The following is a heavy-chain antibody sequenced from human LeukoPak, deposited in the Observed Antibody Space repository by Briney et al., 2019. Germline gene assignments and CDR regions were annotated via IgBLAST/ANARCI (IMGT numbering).Heavy chain of an antibody. Sequence: PGGSLRLSCAASGFTFSSYAMHWVRQAPGKGLEWVAVISYDGSNKYYADSVKGRFTISGDNSKNTLYLQMNSLRAEDTAVYYCARGRGSYFGYWGQGTLVTVSS. CDR3: ARGRGSYFGY. CDR1: GFTFSSYA. J-gene: IGHJ4*02. V-gene: IGHV3-30-3*01. D-gene: IGHD1-26*01. CDR2: ISYDGSNK.